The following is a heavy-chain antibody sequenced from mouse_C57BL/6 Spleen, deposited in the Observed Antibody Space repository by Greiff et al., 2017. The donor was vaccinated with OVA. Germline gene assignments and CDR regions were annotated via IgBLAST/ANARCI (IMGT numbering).Heavy chain of an antibody. CDR2: IWSGGST. CDR1: GFSLTSYG. V-gene: IGHV2-2*01. J-gene: IGHJ2*01. CDR3: ARQGTVVANYFDY. Sequence: VKLMESGPGLVQPSQSLSITCTVSGFSLTSYGVHWVRQSPGKGLEWLGVIWSGGSTDYNAAFISRLSISKDNSKSQVFFKMNSLQADDTAIYYCARQGTVVANYFDYWGQGTTLTVSS. D-gene: IGHD1-1*01.